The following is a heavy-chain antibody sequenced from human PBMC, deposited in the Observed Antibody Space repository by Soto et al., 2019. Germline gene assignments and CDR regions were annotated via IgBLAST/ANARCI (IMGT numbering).Heavy chain of an antibody. Sequence: SETLSLTCAVYGGSFSGYYWSWIRQPPGKGLEWIGEINHSGSTNYNPSLKSRVTISVDTSKNQFSLKLSSVTAADTAVYYCARAHIVVVAASPWYFDYWGQGTLVTVS. J-gene: IGHJ4*02. CDR2: INHSGST. CDR1: GGSFSGYY. D-gene: IGHD2-15*01. CDR3: ARAHIVVVAASPWYFDY. V-gene: IGHV4-34*01.